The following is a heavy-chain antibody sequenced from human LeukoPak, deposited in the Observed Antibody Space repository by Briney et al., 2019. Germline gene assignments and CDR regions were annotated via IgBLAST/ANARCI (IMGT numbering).Heavy chain of an antibody. D-gene: IGHD3-10*01. CDR3: AKDEGRSDRYGSGSYPPY. J-gene: IGHJ4*02. CDR2: INWNGGST. Sequence: PGGSLRLSCAASGFTFDDYGMSWVRQAPGKGLEWVSGINWNGGSTGYADSVKGRFTISRDNSKKTLYLEMNSLRPEDTAVYYCAKDEGRSDRYGSGSYPPYWGQGTLVTVSS. CDR1: GFTFDDYG. V-gene: IGHV3-20*04.